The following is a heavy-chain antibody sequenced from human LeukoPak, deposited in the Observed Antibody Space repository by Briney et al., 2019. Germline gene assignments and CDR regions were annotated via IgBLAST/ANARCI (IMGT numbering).Heavy chain of an antibody. CDR2: INGDGSST. CDR3: ARALRYCSAGSCYSAFDI. J-gene: IGHJ3*02. V-gene: IGHV3-74*01. CDR1: GFTFNNAW. D-gene: IGHD2-15*01. Sequence: PGGSLRLSCAASGFTFNNAWMTWGRRAPGKGLVWVSRINGDGSSTSYADSVKGRFTISRDNAKNTLSLQMNSLRAEDTAVYYCARALRYCSAGSCYSAFDIWGQGTMVTVSS.